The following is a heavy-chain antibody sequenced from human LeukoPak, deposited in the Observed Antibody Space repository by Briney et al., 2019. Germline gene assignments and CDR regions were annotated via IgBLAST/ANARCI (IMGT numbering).Heavy chain of an antibody. Sequence: GGSLRLSCAASGFTFSSYAMSWVRQAPGKGLEWVSAISGSGGSTNYADSVKGRFTISRDNSKNTLYLQMNSLRAEDTAVYYCAKTVVVVPAAIGYFDYWGQGTLVTVSS. CDR2: ISGSGGST. V-gene: IGHV3-23*01. CDR3: AKTVVVVPAAIGYFDY. D-gene: IGHD2-2*01. J-gene: IGHJ4*02. CDR1: GFTFSSYA.